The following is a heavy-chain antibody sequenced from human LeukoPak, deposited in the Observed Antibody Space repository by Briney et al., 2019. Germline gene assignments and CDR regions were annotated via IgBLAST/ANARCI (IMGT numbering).Heavy chain of an antibody. CDR2: ISGSGGST. J-gene: IGHJ2*01. Sequence: GGSLRLSCAASGFTFTTYAMSWVRQAPGKGLEWVSAISGSGGSTYYADSVKGRFTISSDNSKNTVYLQMNSLRAEDTAVYYCARSPDSSSWYSYWYFDLWGRGTLVTVSS. CDR1: GFTFTTYA. CDR3: ARSPDSSSWYSYWYFDL. V-gene: IGHV3-23*01. D-gene: IGHD6-13*01.